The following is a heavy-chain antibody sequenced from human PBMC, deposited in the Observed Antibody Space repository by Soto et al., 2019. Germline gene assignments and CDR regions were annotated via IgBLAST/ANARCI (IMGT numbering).Heavy chain of an antibody. CDR2: ISSSGRST. CDR1: GFTFSSYA. Sequence: GGSLRLSCAASGFTFSSYAMSWVRQAPGKGLEWVSAISSSGRSTYYAGSVKGRFTISTDNYKNTLYLQMNSLRAEDTAVYYFANGEKVVIEAPLGYWGQGTLVTVSS. V-gene: IGHV3-23*01. CDR3: ANGEKVVIEAPLGY. J-gene: IGHJ4*02. D-gene: IGHD3-22*01.